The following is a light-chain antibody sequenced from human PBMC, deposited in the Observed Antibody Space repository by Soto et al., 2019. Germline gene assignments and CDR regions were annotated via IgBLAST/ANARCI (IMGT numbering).Light chain of an antibody. CDR2: AAS. Sequence: SQLTQSPSSLSASVGDRVTITCRASQGINTFLAWYQQKAGKAPKLLIYAASTLQSGVPSRFSGSGSGTDFTLTISSLQSEDFATYYCQQLNSYPITFGQGTRLEIK. CDR3: QQLNSYPIT. V-gene: IGKV1-9*01. J-gene: IGKJ5*01. CDR1: QGINTF.